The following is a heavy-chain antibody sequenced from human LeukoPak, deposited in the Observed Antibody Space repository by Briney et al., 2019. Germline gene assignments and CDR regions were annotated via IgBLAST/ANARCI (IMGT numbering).Heavy chain of an antibody. Sequence: GASVKVSCKASGYTFTSYYMHWVRQAPGQGLEWMGIINPSGGSTSYAQKFQGRVTMTRDTSTSTVYMELSSLRSEDTAVYYCAKEREIAAAADQNWNFDLWGRGTLVTVSS. D-gene: IGHD6-13*01. J-gene: IGHJ2*01. CDR1: GYTFTSYY. CDR2: INPSGGST. CDR3: AKEREIAAAADQNWNFDL. V-gene: IGHV1-46*01.